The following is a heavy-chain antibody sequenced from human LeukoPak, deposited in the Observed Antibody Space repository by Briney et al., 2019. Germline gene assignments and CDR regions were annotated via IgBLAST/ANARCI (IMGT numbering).Heavy chain of an antibody. CDR3: ARGAVYYMDI. J-gene: IGHJ6*03. V-gene: IGHV3-23*01. CDR1: GFTVSIYG. CDR2: IVGGDGGT. Sequence: GGSLRLSCAASGFTVSIYGMGWVRQAPGKGLEWVSGIVGGDGGTYYADSVKGRFIISRDNSKNTLYVQMNSLRAEDTAVYYCARGAVYYMDIWGKGTTVTISS. D-gene: IGHD6-19*01.